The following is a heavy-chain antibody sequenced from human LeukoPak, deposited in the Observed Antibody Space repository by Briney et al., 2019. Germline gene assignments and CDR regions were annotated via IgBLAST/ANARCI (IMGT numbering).Heavy chain of an antibody. CDR2: ISSSSYI. V-gene: IGHV3-21*01. CDR3: ARDLYYDSSGYYYA. Sequence: PGGSLRLSCAASGFTFSSYSMNWVRQAPGKGLEWVSSISSSSYIYYADSVKGRFTISRDNAKNSLYLQMNSLRAEDTAVYYCARDLYYDSSGYYYAWGQGTLVTLSS. D-gene: IGHD3-22*01. J-gene: IGHJ5*02. CDR1: GFTFSSYS.